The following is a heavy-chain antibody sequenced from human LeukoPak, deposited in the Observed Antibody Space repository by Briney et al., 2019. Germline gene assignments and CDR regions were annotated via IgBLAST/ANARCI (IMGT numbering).Heavy chain of an antibody. Sequence: PADPLTLPCAVCGGFFSGYYWSWLRQPPGKAVEGIGEINHSGSTNYNPSLQSRVTISVDTSKHQFSLKLSSVTAADTAVYYCVTSRAPLQLSSYWGQGTLVTGSS. D-gene: IGHD5-18*01. CDR2: INHSGST. V-gene: IGHV4-34*01. CDR1: GGFFSGYY. CDR3: VTSRAPLQLSSY. J-gene: IGHJ4*02.